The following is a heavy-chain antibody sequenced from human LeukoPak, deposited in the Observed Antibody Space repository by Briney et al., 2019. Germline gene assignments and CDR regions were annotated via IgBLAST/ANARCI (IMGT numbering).Heavy chain of an antibody. CDR2: ISTYNRKA. CDR3: AGGSWPYYFDY. CDR1: GHTYISYD. J-gene: IGHJ4*02. Sequence: GASLTVSYKASGHTYISYDISWVRQAPGQAPEWLGWISTYNRKANYAQKLQGRVTMTTDITTSTAYMEVRSLRSDDTAVYYCAGGSWPYYFDYWGQGTLVTVSS. D-gene: IGHD6-13*01. V-gene: IGHV1-18*01.